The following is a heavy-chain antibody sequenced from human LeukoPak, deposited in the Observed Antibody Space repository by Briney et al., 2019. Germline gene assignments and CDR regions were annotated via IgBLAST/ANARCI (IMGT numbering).Heavy chain of an antibody. D-gene: IGHD4-23*01. J-gene: IGHJ4*02. V-gene: IGHV4-39*01. CDR3: ARTLDTVVRAHFDS. CDR1: GVSISSTDYY. Sequence: SETLSLTCTVSGVSISSTDYYWGWIPQPPGKELEWFGSLYYSGHTYYNPSLKCRVTMSIETSKNQFSLKLSSVSAADTAVYYCARTLDTVVRAHFDSWGQGSLVIVSS. CDR2: LYYSGHT.